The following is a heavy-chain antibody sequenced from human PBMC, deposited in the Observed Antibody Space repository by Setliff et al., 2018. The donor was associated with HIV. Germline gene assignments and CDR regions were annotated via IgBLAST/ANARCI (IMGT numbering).Heavy chain of an antibody. Sequence: ASVKVSCKASGYSFTDYYIHWVRQAPGQGLEWMGWINPKSDGTNYAQKFQGWITMTRDTSISTVYMELSRLRSDDTAVYYCARGRDLLVLCDWGQGTLVTVSS. J-gene: IGHJ4*02. V-gene: IGHV1-2*04. CDR3: ARGRDLLVLCD. CDR1: GYSFTDYY. CDR2: INPKSDGT. D-gene: IGHD2-8*02.